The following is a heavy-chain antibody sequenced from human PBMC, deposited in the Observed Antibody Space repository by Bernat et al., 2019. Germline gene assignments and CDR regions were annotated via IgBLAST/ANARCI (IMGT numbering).Heavy chain of an antibody. Sequence: LVQSGAEVKKPGASVKVSCKASGYTFTGYYMHWVRQAPGQGLEWMGWINPNSGGTNYAQKFQGWVTMTRDTSISTAYMELSRLRSDDTAVYYCARAEVGGFAAGDYWGQGTLVTVSS. J-gene: IGHJ4*02. CDR2: INPNSGGT. CDR3: ARAEVGGFAAGDY. CDR1: GYTFTGYY. D-gene: IGHD1-26*01. V-gene: IGHV1-2*04.